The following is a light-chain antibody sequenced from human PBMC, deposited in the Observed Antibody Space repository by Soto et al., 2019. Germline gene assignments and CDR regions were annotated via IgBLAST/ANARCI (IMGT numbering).Light chain of an antibody. J-gene: IGLJ2*01. CDR1: TGAVTSGYY. V-gene: IGLV7-43*01. CDR2: STN. Sequence: QAVVTQEPSLTVSPGGTVTLTCATSTGAVTSGYYPNWVQQKPGQAPRALIYSTNNKYSWTPARFSGSLLGGKAALTLSGVQPEDEADYYCLLYYGGQLGVFGGGTKVTVL. CDR3: LLYYGGQLGV.